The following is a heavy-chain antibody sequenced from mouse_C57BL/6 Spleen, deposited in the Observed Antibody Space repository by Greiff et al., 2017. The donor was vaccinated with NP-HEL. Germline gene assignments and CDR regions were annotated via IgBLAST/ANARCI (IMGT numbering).Heavy chain of an antibody. CDR3: ARSSSSGYENFDY. J-gene: IGHJ2*01. D-gene: IGHD3-2*02. Sequence: QVQLQQPGAELVKPGASVKLSCKASGYTFTSYWMHWVKQRPGQGLEWIGMIHPNSGSTNYNEKFKSKATLTVDKSSSTAYMQLSSLTSEDSAVYYCARSSSSGYENFDYWGQGTTLTVSS. CDR1: GYTFTSYW. CDR2: IHPNSGST. V-gene: IGHV1-64*01.